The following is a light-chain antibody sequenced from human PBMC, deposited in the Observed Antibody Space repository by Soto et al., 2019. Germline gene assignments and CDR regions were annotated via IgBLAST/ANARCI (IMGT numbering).Light chain of an antibody. CDR1: QSLSKS. CDR2: GAS. J-gene: IGKJ4*02. Sequence: EIVLTQSPATLSLYPGERATLSCRASQSLSKSLVWYQQKPGQAPRLLIDGASNRATGIPARFSGSGSGTDFPLTSRSIEPEDFAVYFCQQRSSWPLTFGEGTKVDI. CDR3: QQRSSWPLT. V-gene: IGKV3-11*01.